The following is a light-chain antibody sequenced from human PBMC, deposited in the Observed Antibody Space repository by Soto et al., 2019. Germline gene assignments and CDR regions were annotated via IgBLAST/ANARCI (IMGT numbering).Light chain of an antibody. CDR3: TSYTSSLSAYV. J-gene: IGLJ1*01. CDR2: EVS. CDR1: SSDVGRYNY. V-gene: IGLV2-14*01. Sequence: QSALTQPASVSGSPGQSITISCTGTSSDVGRYNYVSWYQQHPGKAPKLMIYEVSNRPSGVSNRFSASKSGNTASLTISGLQAEDEADYYCTSYTSSLSAYVFGTGTKVTVL.